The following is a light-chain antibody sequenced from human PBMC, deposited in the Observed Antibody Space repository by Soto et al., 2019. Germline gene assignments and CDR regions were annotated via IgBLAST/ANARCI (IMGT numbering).Light chain of an antibody. CDR1: RSDIGDYNY. CDR3: SSLTNSNTYV. J-gene: IGLJ1*01. V-gene: IGLV2-14*01. CDR2: EVN. Sequence: QSVLTQPASVSGSPGQSVTISCTGTRSDIGDYNYVSWYQQHPGKVPKLLIYEVNKRPSGVSNRFSGSKSANSASLTISGLQAEDEADYYCSSLTNSNTYVFGTGTKVTVL.